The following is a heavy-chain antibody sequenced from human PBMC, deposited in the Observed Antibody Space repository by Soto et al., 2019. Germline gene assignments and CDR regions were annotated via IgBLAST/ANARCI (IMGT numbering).Heavy chain of an antibody. Sequence: PSDTLSLTCTVSGVSITTITNYWVLIRQPPGKGLEWIGSIHPSGNTYYNPSLKSRLAISMDTSKNRFSLKFSSVLAADTALYYCARRVHDPFDFWGQGTLVTVSS. J-gene: IGHJ4*02. CDR1: GVSITTITNY. CDR2: IHPSGNT. CDR3: ARRVHDPFDF. V-gene: IGHV4-39*01. D-gene: IGHD6-6*01.